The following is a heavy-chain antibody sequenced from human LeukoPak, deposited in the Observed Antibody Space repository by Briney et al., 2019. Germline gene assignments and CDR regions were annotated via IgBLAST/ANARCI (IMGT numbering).Heavy chain of an antibody. Sequence: SVKVSCKASGGTFSSYAISWVRQAPGQGLEWMGGIIPIFGTANYAQKFQGRVTITADESTSTAYMELSSLRSEDTAVYYCATVKAKYYYDSSGYYWGQGTLVTVSS. D-gene: IGHD3-22*01. V-gene: IGHV1-69*01. J-gene: IGHJ4*02. CDR2: IIPIFGTA. CDR3: ATVKAKYYYDSSGYY. CDR1: GGTFSSYA.